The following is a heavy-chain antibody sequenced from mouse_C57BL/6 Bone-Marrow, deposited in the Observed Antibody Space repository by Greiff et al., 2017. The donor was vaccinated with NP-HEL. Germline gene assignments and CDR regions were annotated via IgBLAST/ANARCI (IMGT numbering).Heavy chain of an antibody. Sequence: QVQLKQPGAELVKPGASVKLSCKASGYTFTSYWMQWVKQRPGQGLEWIGEIDPSDSYTNYNQKFKGKATLTVDTSSSTAYMQLSSLTPEDSAVYYCARKGITTVVATDVWGTGTTVTVSS. J-gene: IGHJ1*03. V-gene: IGHV1-50*01. CDR1: GYTFTSYW. D-gene: IGHD1-1*01. CDR2: IDPSDSYT. CDR3: ARKGITTVVATDV.